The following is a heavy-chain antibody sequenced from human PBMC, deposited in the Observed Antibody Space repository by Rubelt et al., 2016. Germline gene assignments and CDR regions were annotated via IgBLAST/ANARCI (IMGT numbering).Heavy chain of an antibody. CDR3: TTASPSIAVGGPAVNDAFDV. V-gene: IGHV3-15*01. D-gene: IGHD6-6*01. Sequence: GKGLEWVGRIKSKTDGGTTDYAAPVKGRFTISRDDSKNTLSLQMNSLKTEDTAVYYCTTASPSIAVGGPAVNDAFDVWGQGTMVTVSS. J-gene: IGHJ3*01. CDR2: IKSKTDGGTT.